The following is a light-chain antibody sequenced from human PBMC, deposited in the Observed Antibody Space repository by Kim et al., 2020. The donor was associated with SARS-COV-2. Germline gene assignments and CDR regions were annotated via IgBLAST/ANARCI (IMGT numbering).Light chain of an antibody. J-gene: IGLJ2*01. CDR2: EDS. CDR3: QSYDTNSVI. V-gene: IGLV6-57*03. Sequence: NFMLTQLHSVSESPGNTVTISCSRSGGSIANNFVPWYQQRPGSAPTAVIYEDSQRPSGVPDRFSGSIDSSSNSASLTISGLKTEDEADYCCQSYDTNSVIFGGGTQLTVL. CDR1: GGSIANNF.